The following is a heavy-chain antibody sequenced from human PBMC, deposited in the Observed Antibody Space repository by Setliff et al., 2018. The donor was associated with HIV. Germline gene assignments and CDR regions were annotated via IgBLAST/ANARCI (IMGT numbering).Heavy chain of an antibody. CDR2: IYTSGST. J-gene: IGHJ4*02. CDR3: VRVPDY. CDR1: GGSISSYY. Sequence: SETLSLTCTVSGGSISSYYWSWIRQPPGKGLEWIGYIYTSGSTNYNPSLKSRVTISADRSKNQFSLKVNSVTAAETAVYYCVRVPDYWGPGTLVTVSS. V-gene: IGHV4-4*09.